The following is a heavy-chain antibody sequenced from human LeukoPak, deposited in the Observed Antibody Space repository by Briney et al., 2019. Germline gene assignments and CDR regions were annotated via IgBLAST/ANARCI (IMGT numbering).Heavy chain of an antibody. D-gene: IGHD2-15*01. V-gene: IGHV1-69*04. Sequence: SVKVSCKASGGTFSSYAISWVRQAPGQGLEWMGRIIPILGIANYAQKFQGRVTITADKSTSTAYMELSSLRSEDTAVYYCARGPCSGDSCYHDYWGQGTLVTVSS. CDR3: ARGPCSGDSCYHDY. J-gene: IGHJ4*02. CDR1: GGTFSSYA. CDR2: IIPILGIA.